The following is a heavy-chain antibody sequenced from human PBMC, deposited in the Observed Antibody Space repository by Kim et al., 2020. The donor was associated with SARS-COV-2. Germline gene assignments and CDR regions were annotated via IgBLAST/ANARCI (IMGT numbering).Heavy chain of an antibody. CDR3: ARDSGWFHS. Sequence: GGTNFTPSLEARVTITADASKNQFYLELTSVIAADTAVYFCARDSGWFHSWGQGTLVTVSS. J-gene: IGHJ5*01. V-gene: IGHV4-59*01. D-gene: IGHD6-19*01. CDR2: GGT.